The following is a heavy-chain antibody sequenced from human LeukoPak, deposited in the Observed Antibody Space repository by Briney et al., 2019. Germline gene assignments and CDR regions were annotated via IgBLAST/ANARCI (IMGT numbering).Heavy chain of an antibody. V-gene: IGHV3-21*01. CDR3: ARDTTANIYYGMDV. CDR2: ISSSSSYI. J-gene: IGHJ6*02. Sequence: GGSLRLSCAASGFTFSSYSMNWVRQAPGKGLEWVSSISSSSSYIYYADSVKGRFTISRDNAKNSLYLQMNSLRAEDTAVYYCARDTTANIYYGMDVWGQGTTVTVSS. D-gene: IGHD1-1*01. CDR1: GFTFSSYS.